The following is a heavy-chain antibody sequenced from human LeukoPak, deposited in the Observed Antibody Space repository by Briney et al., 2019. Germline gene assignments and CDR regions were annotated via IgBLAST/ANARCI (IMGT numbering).Heavy chain of an antibody. CDR3: AELGITMIGGV. D-gene: IGHD3-10*02. CDR1: GFTFSSYE. CDR2: ISSSGSTI. J-gene: IGHJ6*04. Sequence: GGSLRLSCAASGFTFSSYEMNWVRQAPGKGLDWVSYISSSGSTIYYADSVKGRFTMSRDNAKNSLYLQMNSLRAEDTAVYYCAELGITMIGGVWGKGTTVTISS. V-gene: IGHV3-48*03.